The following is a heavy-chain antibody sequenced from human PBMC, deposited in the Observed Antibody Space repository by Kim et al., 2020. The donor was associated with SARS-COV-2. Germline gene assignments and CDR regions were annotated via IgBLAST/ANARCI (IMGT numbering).Heavy chain of an antibody. CDR3: ARVETPYGMDV. J-gene: IGHJ6*02. V-gene: IGHV4-59*01. Sequence: TYHPSLKSRVTISVDTSKNQFSLKLSSVTAADTAVYYCARVETPYGMDVWGQGTTVTVSS. D-gene: IGHD2-15*01.